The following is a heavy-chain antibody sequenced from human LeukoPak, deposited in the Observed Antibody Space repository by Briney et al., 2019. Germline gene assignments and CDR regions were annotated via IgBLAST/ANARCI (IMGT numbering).Heavy chain of an antibody. J-gene: IGHJ4*02. D-gene: IGHD6-25*01. Sequence: GGSLRLSCAASGFTFSGYWMSWVRQAPGKGLQWVANIKHDGSEKYYVDSVKGRFTISRDNAKNSLYLQMSSLRAEDTAIYYCARERPGSASAFDYWGQGTLVTVSS. CDR3: ARERPGSASAFDY. CDR2: IKHDGSEK. V-gene: IGHV3-7*01. CDR1: GFTFSGYW.